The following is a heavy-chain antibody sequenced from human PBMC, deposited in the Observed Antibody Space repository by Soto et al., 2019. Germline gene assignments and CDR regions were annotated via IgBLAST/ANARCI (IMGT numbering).Heavy chain of an antibody. J-gene: IGHJ6*02. Sequence: SETLSLTCTVSGGSISSGGYYWSWIRQHPGKGLEWIGYIYYSGSTYYNPSLKSRVTISVDTSKNQFSLKLSSVTAADTAVYYCARDGRYYDFWSGYYDYGMDVWGQGTTVIVSS. CDR1: GGSISSGGYY. V-gene: IGHV4-31*03. CDR2: IYYSGST. D-gene: IGHD3-3*01. CDR3: ARDGRYYDFWSGYYDYGMDV.